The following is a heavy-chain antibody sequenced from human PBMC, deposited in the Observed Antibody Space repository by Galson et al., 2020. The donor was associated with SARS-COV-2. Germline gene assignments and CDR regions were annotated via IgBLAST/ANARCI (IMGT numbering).Heavy chain of an antibody. V-gene: IGHV7-4-1*02. D-gene: IGHD3-22*01. CDR3: ARESDSSGSEADY. Sequence: TTGNPTYAQGFTGRFVFSLDTSVSTAYLQISSLKAADTAVYYCARESDSSGSEADYWGQGTLVTVSS. J-gene: IGHJ4*02. CDR2: TTGNP.